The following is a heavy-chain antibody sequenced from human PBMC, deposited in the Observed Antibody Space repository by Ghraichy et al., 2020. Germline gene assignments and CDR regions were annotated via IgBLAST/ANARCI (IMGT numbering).Heavy chain of an antibody. CDR2: IYSGGST. V-gene: IGHV3-53*01. CDR3: AGEANWNYGPDAFDI. J-gene: IGHJ3*02. D-gene: IGHD1-7*01. Sequence: GGSLRLSCAASGFTVSSNYMSWVRQAPGKGLEWVSVIYSGGSTYHADSVKGRFTISRDNSKNTLYLQMNSLRAEDTAVYYCAGEANWNYGPDAFDIWGQGTMVTVSS. CDR1: GFTVSSNY.